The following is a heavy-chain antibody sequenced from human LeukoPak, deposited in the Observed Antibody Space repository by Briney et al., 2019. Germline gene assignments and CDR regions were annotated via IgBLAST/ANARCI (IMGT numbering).Heavy chain of an antibody. D-gene: IGHD3-10*01. V-gene: IGHV3-53*01. Sequence: PGGSLRLSCAASGFXVSSNYISWVRQAPGKGLEWVSVIYRGGSKDYGDSVKGRFTISRDNSKNTLYLQMDSLRAEDTAIYYCARIFYYGSGNNWFDPWGQGTLVTVSS. J-gene: IGHJ5*02. CDR1: GFXVSSNY. CDR3: ARIFYYGSGNNWFDP. CDR2: IYRGGSK.